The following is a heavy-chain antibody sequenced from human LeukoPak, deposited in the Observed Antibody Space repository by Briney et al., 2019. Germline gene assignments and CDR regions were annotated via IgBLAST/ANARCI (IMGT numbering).Heavy chain of an antibody. D-gene: IGHD3-22*01. CDR3: ARLDSSGYYLSY. Sequence: ASVKVSCKASGYTFTGYYIHWVRQAPGQGLEWMGWINPNSGGTNYAQKFQGRVTMTRDTSISTAYMELSRLRSDDTAVYYCARLDSSGYYLSYWGQGTLVTVSS. V-gene: IGHV1-2*02. J-gene: IGHJ4*02. CDR1: GYTFTGYY. CDR2: INPNSGGT.